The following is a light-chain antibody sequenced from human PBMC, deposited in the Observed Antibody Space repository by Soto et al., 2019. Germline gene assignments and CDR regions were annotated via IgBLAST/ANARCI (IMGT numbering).Light chain of an antibody. CDR2: AAS. J-gene: IGKJ4*01. Sequence: GDRVTITCRASQSISSWLAWYQQKPGKAPKLLIYAASILQSGVPSRFSGSESGTDFTLTISSLQPEDSATYHCQQSYSAPSITFGGATKVDIK. V-gene: IGKV1-39*01. CDR1: QSISSW. CDR3: QQSYSAPSIT.